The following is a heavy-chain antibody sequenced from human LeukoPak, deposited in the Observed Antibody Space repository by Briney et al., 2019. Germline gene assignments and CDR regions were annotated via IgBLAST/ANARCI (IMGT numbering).Heavy chain of an antibody. CDR1: GFTFSSYG. J-gene: IGHJ4*02. V-gene: IGHV3-30*02. Sequence: GGSLRLSCAASGFTFSSYGMHWVRQAPGKGLEWVTFIRYDGSNKYFADSVKGRFTISRDNSKNTLFLQMNSLRAEDSAVYYCANQCGCGCSGDHWGQGTLVTVSS. CDR2: IRYDGSNK. CDR3: ANQCGCGCSGDH. D-gene: IGHD2-21*02.